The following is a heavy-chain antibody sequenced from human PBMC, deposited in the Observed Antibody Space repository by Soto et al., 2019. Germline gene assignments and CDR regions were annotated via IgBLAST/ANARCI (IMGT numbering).Heavy chain of an antibody. CDR1: GCSFTSYW. CDR3: ARRSGSYTTAYYYGMDV. CDR2: IYPGDSDT. Sequence: RGESLKISCKGSGCSFTSYWIGWVRQMPGKGLEWMGIIYPGDSDTRYSPSFQGQVTISADKSISTAYLQWSSLKASDTAMYYCARRSGSYTTAYYYGMDVWGQGTTVTVSS. V-gene: IGHV5-51*01. J-gene: IGHJ6*02. D-gene: IGHD1-26*01.